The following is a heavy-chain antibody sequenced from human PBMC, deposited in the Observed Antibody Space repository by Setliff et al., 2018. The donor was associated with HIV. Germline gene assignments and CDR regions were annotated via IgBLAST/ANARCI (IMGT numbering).Heavy chain of an antibody. Sequence: SETLSLTCTVYGGSFSGYYWSWIRQPPGMGLEWIGEINQSENTNYNPSLKSRVTISVDTSKNQFSLKLTSATPADTAVYYCARGIENFWSGYIRWGQGTLVTVSS. CDR2: INQSENT. CDR3: ARGIENFWSGYIR. CDR1: GGSFSGYY. D-gene: IGHD3-3*01. J-gene: IGHJ4*02. V-gene: IGHV4-34*01.